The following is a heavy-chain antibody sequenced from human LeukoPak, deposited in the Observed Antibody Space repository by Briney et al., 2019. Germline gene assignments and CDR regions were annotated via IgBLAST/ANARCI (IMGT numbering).Heavy chain of an antibody. V-gene: IGHV3-9*01. J-gene: IGHJ4*02. CDR2: VSWNSGNV. Sequence: GGSLRLSCVASGFSFEDYAMHWVRQPPGKGLEWVSGVSWNSGNVGYADSVKGRFTISRDNAKNFLYLQMSSLRAEDTALYYCAKAVYGDFQSTVDYWGRGTLVTVSS. D-gene: IGHD4-17*01. CDR3: AKAVYGDFQSTVDY. CDR1: GFSFEDYA.